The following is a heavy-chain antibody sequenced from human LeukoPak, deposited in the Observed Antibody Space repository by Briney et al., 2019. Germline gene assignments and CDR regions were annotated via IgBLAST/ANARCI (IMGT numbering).Heavy chain of an antibody. CDR2: ISSSGSTI. J-gene: IGHJ4*02. V-gene: IGHV3-11*01. D-gene: IGHD3-10*01. CDR3: ASTDSGIPEFDY. Sequence: GGSLRLSCAASGFTFSDYYMSWIRQAPGKGLEWVSYISSSGSTIYYADSMKGRFTISRDNSKNTLYLQMNSLRAEDTAVYYCASTDSGIPEFDYWGQGTLVTVSS. CDR1: GFTFSDYY.